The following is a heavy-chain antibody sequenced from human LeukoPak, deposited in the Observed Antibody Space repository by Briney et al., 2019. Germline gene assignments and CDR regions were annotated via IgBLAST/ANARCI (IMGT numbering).Heavy chain of an antibody. CDR2: INHSGST. CDR3: ARGILTRTYYDFWSGYYTLDY. V-gene: IGHV4-34*01. Sequence: PSETLSLTCAVYGGSFSGYYWSWIRQPPGKGLEWIGEINHSGSTNYNPSLKSRVTISVDTSKNQFSLKLSSVTAADTAVYYCARGILTRTYYDFWSGYYTLDYWGQGTLVTVSS. CDR1: GGSFSGYY. D-gene: IGHD3-3*01. J-gene: IGHJ4*02.